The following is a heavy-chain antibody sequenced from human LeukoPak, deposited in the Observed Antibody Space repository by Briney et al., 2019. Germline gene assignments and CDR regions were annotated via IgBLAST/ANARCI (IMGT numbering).Heavy chain of an antibody. CDR2: IIPIFGTA. J-gene: IGHJ3*02. CDR3: ARVFGYCSGGSWHNHPYARSHDAFDI. V-gene: IGHV1-69*06. CDR1: GATFSSYA. D-gene: IGHD2-15*01. Sequence: GAPVKLSCKASGATFSSYAISWVRQAPGPGLGWLGGIIPIFGTANNTQKFQGRVTITADKSTNTAYKELGSLRSEDTAVYYCARVFGYCSGGSWHNHPYARSHDAFDIWGQGTMVTVSS.